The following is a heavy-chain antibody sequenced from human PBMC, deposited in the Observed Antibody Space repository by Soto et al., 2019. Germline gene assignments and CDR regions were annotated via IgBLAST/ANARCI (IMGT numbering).Heavy chain of an antibody. V-gene: IGHV1-2*02. D-gene: IGHD1-26*01. CDR2: INPNSGDT. Sequence: QVQLVQSGTEVKRPGDSVKVSCKASGYTFTGYYVHWVRQAPGQGLEWMGWINPNSGDTYLAQRFQGRVTMNRDTSRGTAYMELRGLTSDDTAEYYCAKGGAIVAAGTRVYLYNAMDVWGQGTTVTVSS. CDR1: GYTFTGYY. CDR3: AKGGAIVAAGTRVYLYNAMDV. J-gene: IGHJ6*02.